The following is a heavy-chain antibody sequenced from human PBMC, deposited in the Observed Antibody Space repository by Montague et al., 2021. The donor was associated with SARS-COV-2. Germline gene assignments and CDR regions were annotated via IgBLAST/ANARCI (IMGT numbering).Heavy chain of an antibody. CDR1: GDSVVENRRR. Sequence: CAISGDSVVENRRRSKEHRPALQSRFDFVCSPFYEYKKNYHYADSVKSRITIDPDTSKNPVSLQLRSVTPEDTAVYFCARVRHLGRGMDVWGKGTTVTVAS. V-gene: IGHV6-1*01. D-gene: IGHD7-27*01. CDR3: ARVRHLGRGMDV. CDR2: PFYEYKKNY. J-gene: IGHJ6*03.